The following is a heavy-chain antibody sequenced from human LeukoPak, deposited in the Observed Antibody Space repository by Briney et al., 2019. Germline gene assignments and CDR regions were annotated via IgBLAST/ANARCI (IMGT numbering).Heavy chain of an antibody. CDR3: TRWENSEDAFDI. J-gene: IGHJ3*02. CDR1: GFTFGDYA. Sequence: GGSLRLSCTASGFTFGDYAMSWVRQAPGKGLEWVGFIRSKAYGGTTEYAASVKGRFTISRDDSKSIAYLQMNSLKTEDTAVYYCTRWENSEDAFDIWGQGTMVTVSS. CDR2: IRSKAYGGTT. V-gene: IGHV3-49*04. D-gene: IGHD1-26*01.